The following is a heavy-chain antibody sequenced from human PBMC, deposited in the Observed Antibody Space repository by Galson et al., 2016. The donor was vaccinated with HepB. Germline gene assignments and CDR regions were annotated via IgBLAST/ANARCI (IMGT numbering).Heavy chain of an antibody. V-gene: IGHV3-23*01. CDR2: ISGSGGST. D-gene: IGHD2-15*01. CDR1: EFTFSNYG. Sequence: SLRLSCAASEFTFSNYGMSWVRQAPGKGLDWVSSISGSGGSTYYADSVKGRFTISRDSSNNTLFLQVNCLRTEDTAVYYCAKERDVIAADPSLDSWGQGAPVTVSS. J-gene: IGHJ4*02. CDR3: AKERDVIAADPSLDS.